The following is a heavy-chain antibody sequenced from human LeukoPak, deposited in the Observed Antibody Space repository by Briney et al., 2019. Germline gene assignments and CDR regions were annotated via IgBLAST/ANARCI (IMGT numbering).Heavy chain of an antibody. V-gene: IGHV3-7*03. Sequence: GGSLRLSCAASGFTFRSYRMSWVRQAPGKGLEWVANIKEDGSEKYYVDSVKGRFTISRDSAKNSLYLQMNSLRVGDTAVYYCARDHNYGSDYWGQGTLVTVSS. CDR2: IKEDGSEK. CDR3: ARDHNYGSDY. CDR1: GFTFRSYR. J-gene: IGHJ4*02. D-gene: IGHD5-18*01.